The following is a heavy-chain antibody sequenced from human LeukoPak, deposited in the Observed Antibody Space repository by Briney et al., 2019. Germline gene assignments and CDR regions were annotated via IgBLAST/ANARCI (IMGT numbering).Heavy chain of an antibody. Sequence: PSETLSLTCAVSGGSISSGGYSWSWIRQPPGKGLEWIGYIYHSGSTYYNPSPKSRVTISVDTSKNQFSLKLSSVTAADTAVYYCARVGSMYGDYGLDYFDYWGQGTLVTVSS. V-gene: IGHV4-30-2*01. D-gene: IGHD4-17*01. CDR1: GGSISSGGYS. J-gene: IGHJ4*02. CDR3: ARVGSMYGDYGLDYFDY. CDR2: IYHSGST.